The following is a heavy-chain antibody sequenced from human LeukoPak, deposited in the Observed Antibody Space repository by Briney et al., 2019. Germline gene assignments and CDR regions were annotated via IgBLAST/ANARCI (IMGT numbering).Heavy chain of an antibody. CDR3: ASGGNSADYVGF. CDR1: GFTVSGNY. J-gene: IGHJ4*02. D-gene: IGHD4-23*01. CDR2: FYSGGST. Sequence: GGSLRLSCAASGFTVSGNYMGWVRQAPGKGLEWVSIFYSGGSTYYVDSVKGRFTISRDNSNDTLYLQMNSLRAEDTAVYYCASGGNSADYVGFWGQGTLVTVSS. V-gene: IGHV3-66*01.